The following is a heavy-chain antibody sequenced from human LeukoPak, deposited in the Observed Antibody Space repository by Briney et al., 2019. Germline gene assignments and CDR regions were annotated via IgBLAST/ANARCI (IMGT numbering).Heavy chain of an antibody. CDR1: GFTFSSYG. V-gene: IGHV3-7*01. Sequence: GETLRLSCAASGFTFSSYGMSWVRQAPGKGLEWVANIKEDGSEKYYVDSVKGRFTISRDNAKNSLYLQMNSLRVEDTAVYYCARYSGYDSIDDWGQGTLVTVSS. CDR3: ARYSGYDSIDD. D-gene: IGHD5-12*01. J-gene: IGHJ4*02. CDR2: IKEDGSEK.